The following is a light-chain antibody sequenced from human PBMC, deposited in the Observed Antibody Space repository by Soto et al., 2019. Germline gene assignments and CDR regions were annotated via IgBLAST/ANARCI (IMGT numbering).Light chain of an antibody. J-gene: IGLJ2*01. Sequence: QPVLTQPPSVSGAPGQRVTISCTGSSSNIGAGYDVHWYKQLPGTAPKLLIYGNNNRPSGVPDRFSGSKSGTSASLAITGLQAEDEADYYCQSYDSSLSAYVVFGGGTKLTVL. CDR1: SSNIGAGYD. V-gene: IGLV1-40*01. CDR2: GNN. CDR3: QSYDSSLSAYVV.